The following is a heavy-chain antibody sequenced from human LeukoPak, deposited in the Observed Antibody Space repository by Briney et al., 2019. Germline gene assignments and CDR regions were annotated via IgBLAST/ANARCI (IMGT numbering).Heavy chain of an antibody. CDR3: ASWQVDIVATTFVDY. D-gene: IGHD5-12*01. J-gene: IGHJ4*02. CDR1: GYTFTGYY. Sequence: GASVKVSCKASGYTFTGYYMHWVRQAPGQGLGWMGWINPNSGGTNYAQKIQGRVTLTRDTSISTAYMELSRLRPDDTAVYYCASWQVDIVATTFVDYWGQGTLVTVSS. V-gene: IGHV1-2*02. CDR2: INPNSGGT.